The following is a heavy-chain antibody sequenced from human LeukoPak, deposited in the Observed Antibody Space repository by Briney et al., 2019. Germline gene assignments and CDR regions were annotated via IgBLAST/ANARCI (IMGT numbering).Heavy chain of an antibody. V-gene: IGHV4-59*01. CDR2: IYHSGFT. J-gene: IGHJ2*01. CDR3: ARDQRCSRYDGGCDQWYFDL. Sequence: SETLSLTCIVSGGSISGYYWSWLRQPPGKGLEWMGYIYHSGFTYYNPSLRSRITMSVDTSRNQVSLKLTSATAADTAMYYCARDQRCSRYDGGCDQWYFDLWGRGALVTVSS. D-gene: IGHD5-12*01. CDR1: GGSISGYY.